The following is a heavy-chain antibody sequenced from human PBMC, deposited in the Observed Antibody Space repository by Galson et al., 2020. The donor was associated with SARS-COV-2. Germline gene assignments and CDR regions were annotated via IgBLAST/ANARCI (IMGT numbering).Heavy chain of an antibody. Sequence: GGSLRLSCAASGFTFRSYGMPWVRPAPGKGLEWLAVLWYDGSNKYYAASVKGRFTISRDDSKNTLYLEMNSLRAEDTAVYYCARVPLYDTSGYYGDSWGQGTLVTVSS. V-gene: IGHV3-33*01. J-gene: IGHJ4*02. CDR1: GFTFRSYG. CDR2: LWYDGSNK. D-gene: IGHD3-22*01. CDR3: ARVPLYDTSGYYGDS.